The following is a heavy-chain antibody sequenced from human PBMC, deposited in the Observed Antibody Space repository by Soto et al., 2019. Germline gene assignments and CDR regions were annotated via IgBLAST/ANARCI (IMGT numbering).Heavy chain of an antibody. CDR2: IIPILSIA. CDR1: GGTFSSYT. V-gene: IGHV1-69*08. Sequence: QVQLVQSGAEVKKPGSSVKVSCKASGGTFSSYTISWVRQAPGQGLEWMGRIIPILSIANYAQKFQGRVTITADKSTSTAYMELSSLRSEDTAVYYCARDRCTNGVCSPYYFDYWGQGTLVTVSS. D-gene: IGHD2-8*01. J-gene: IGHJ4*02. CDR3: ARDRCTNGVCSPYYFDY.